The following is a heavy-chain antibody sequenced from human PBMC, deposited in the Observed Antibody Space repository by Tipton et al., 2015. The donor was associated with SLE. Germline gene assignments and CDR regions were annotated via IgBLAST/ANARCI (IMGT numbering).Heavy chain of an antibody. D-gene: IGHD4-17*01. CDR2: INHSGST. J-gene: IGHJ4*02. CDR1: GGSFSGYY. V-gene: IGHV4-34*01. Sequence: TLSLTCAVYGGSFSGYYWSWIRQPPGKGLEWIGEINHSGSTNYNPSLKSRVTISVDTSKNQFSLKLSSVTAADTAVYYCAGGGEVVYALTTVTQGYFDYWGQGTLVTVSS. CDR3: AGGGEVVYALTTVTQGYFDY.